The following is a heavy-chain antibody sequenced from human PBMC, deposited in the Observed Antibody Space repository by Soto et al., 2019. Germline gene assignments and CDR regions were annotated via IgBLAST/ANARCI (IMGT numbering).Heavy chain of an antibody. D-gene: IGHD6-6*01. Sequence: SETLCLTCSVSGGSVSDKTYYWSWIRQPPGKRLEWIGYVYYSGTTNYNPSLKSRVTISVDLSKNRFSLRLSSVTTEDTAVYYCANLQADSSSSGPGWFDPWGQGTLVTVSS. CDR3: ANLQADSSSSGPGWFDP. CDR2: VYYSGTT. V-gene: IGHV4-61*01. CDR1: GGSVSDKTYY. J-gene: IGHJ5*02.